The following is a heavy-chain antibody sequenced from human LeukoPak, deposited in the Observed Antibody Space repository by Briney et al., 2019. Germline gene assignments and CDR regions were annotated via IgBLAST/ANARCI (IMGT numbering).Heavy chain of an antibody. CDR2: IKQDGSEK. CDR1: GFTFSSYW. D-gene: IGHD6-13*01. V-gene: IGHV3-7*01. CDR3: AGGLYSSSWYYHFDY. J-gene: IGHJ4*02. Sequence: GGSLRLSCAASGFTFSSYWMSWVRQAPGKGLEWVANIKQDGSEKYYVDSVKGRFTISRDNAKNSLYLQMNSLRAEDTAVYYCAGGLYSSSWYYHFDYWGQGTLVTVSS.